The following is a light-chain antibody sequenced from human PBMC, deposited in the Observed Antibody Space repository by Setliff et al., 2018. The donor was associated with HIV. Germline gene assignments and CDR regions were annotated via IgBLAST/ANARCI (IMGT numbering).Light chain of an antibody. CDR1: SSDVGSYNS. CDR2: EVS. J-gene: IGLJ1*01. Sequence: QSVLTQPASVSGSPGQSITISCTGTSSDVGSYNSVSWFQQHPGKAPKLMIYEVSDRPSGVSNRFSGSNSGNTASLTISGLQAEGEADYYCSSYTSSGYVFGTGTKV. CDR3: SSYTSSGYV. V-gene: IGLV2-14*01.